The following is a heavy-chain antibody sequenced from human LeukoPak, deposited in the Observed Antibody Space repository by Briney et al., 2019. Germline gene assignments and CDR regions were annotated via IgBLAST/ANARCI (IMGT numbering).Heavy chain of an antibody. V-gene: IGHV3-48*01. CDR1: GFTFSSNS. CDR2: ISSGSSTI. J-gene: IGHJ4*02. Sequence: GGSLRLSCAASGFTFSSNSMNWVRQAPGKGLEWISYISSGSSTIYYADSVKGRFTISRDNAKNSLYLQMNSLRAEDTAVYYCARDNILTGYHVKTFDYWGQGTLVTVSS. CDR3: ARDNILTGYHVKTFDY. D-gene: IGHD3-9*01.